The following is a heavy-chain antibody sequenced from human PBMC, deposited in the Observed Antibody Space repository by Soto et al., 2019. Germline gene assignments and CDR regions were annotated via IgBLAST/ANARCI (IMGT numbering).Heavy chain of an antibody. D-gene: IGHD3-10*01. CDR3: AKGVRGVPNWFDP. Sequence: QVQLQESGPGLVRPSQTLSLSCTVSGGSISNSANHWSWIRQHPGEGLEWIGYIYYSGGTYYSPSLKGRVTMSIDASKNQFSLKRVSVTAADTAVYYCAKGVRGVPNWFDPWGQGTLVTVSS. J-gene: IGHJ5*02. CDR2: IYYSGGT. V-gene: IGHV4-31*03. CDR1: GGSISNSANH.